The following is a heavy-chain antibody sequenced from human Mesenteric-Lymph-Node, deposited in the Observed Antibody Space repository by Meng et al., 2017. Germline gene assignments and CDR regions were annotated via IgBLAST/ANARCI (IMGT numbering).Heavy chain of an antibody. Sequence: VDRRDSGPGLVKPSQTLALTCTVSGGSISSGGFYWSWIRQHPGKGLEWIGYIYYSGSTYYNPSLRSRVAISIDTSKNQFSLKLTSVTAADTAVYFCARTNYGDYNWFDPWGQGTLVTVSS. CDR1: GGSISSGGFY. CDR2: IYYSGST. CDR3: ARTNYGDYNWFDP. V-gene: IGHV4-31*03. J-gene: IGHJ5*02. D-gene: IGHD4-17*01.